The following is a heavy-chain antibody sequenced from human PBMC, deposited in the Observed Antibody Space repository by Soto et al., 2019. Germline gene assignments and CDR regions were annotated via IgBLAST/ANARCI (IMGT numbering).Heavy chain of an antibody. CDR1: GGSISSYY. J-gene: IGHJ5*02. D-gene: IGHD1-7*01. V-gene: IGHV4-59*01. CDR3: ASTQNWNSRGNWFDP. Sequence: PSETLSLTCTVSGGSISSYYWSWIRQPPGKGLEWIGYIYYSGSTNYNPSLKSRVTISVDTSKNQFSLKLSSVTAADTAVYYCASTQNWNSRGNWFDPWGQGTLVSVTA. CDR2: IYYSGST.